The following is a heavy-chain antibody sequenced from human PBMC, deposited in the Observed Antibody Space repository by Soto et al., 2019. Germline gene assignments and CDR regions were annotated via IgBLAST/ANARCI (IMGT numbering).Heavy chain of an antibody. V-gene: IGHV3-21*01. CDR2: ISSSGDYL. CDR1: GFTFRRNN. J-gene: IGHJ4*02. D-gene: IGHD4-17*01. CDR3: VRGVDDEYGPPAPSFFFEY. Sequence: PGWSLRLSCAASGFTFRRNNMNWVRQAPGKGLEWVASISSSGDYLYYADSVKGRFIISRDNFQNSLFLQMNNLRADDTAGYYCVRGVDDEYGPPAPSFFFEYWVQGT.